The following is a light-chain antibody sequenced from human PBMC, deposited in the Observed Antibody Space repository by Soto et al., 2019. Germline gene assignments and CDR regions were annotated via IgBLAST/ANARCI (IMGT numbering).Light chain of an antibody. CDR1: QTVSNTY. CDR3: KQYGALPPT. CDR2: GAS. J-gene: IGKJ4*01. V-gene: IGKV3-20*01. Sequence: EIVLTQFPGALSLSPGERVTLSFRASQTVSNTYLAWYQQKSGQAPKFLIYGASNRATGMPDRFSGSGSGTDFTVTIRRLEPEDFAVYYCKQYGALPPTFGGGTKVEIK.